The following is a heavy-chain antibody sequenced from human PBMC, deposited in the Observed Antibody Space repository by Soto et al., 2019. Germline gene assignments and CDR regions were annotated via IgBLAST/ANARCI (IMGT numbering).Heavy chain of an antibody. V-gene: IGHV4-59*08. Sequence: WTWIRQPPGKGLEWVGNVHYRGRTNYNPSVKSRVTTSVDTDKNQLSLNLSSVTAADTALYYCARHKDAGSDRGGMDVWGQGTTVTVSS. CDR2: VHYRGRT. D-gene: IGHD6-25*01. CDR3: ARHKDAGSDRGGMDV. J-gene: IGHJ6*02.